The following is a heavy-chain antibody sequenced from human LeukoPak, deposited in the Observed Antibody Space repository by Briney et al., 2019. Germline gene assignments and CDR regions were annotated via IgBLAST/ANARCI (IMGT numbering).Heavy chain of an antibody. CDR1: GDSISSGRNY. Sequence: SETLSLTCTVSGDSISSGRNYWGWIRQSPGKGLEWIASIYSSGNTHSNPSLKSRVSISVDTSKNQVSLKLYSVTASDAAIYYCARHLSGTTMSHYFDFWGQGTLVTVSS. V-gene: IGHV4-39*01. CDR2: IYSSGNT. J-gene: IGHJ4*02. D-gene: IGHD1-1*01. CDR3: ARHLSGTTMSHYFDF.